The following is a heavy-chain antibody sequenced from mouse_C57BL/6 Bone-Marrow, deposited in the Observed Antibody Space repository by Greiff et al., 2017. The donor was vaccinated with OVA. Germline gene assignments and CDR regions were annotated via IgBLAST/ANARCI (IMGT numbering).Heavy chain of an antibody. V-gene: IGHV1-55*01. CDR1: GYTFTSYW. D-gene: IGHD2-4*01. CDR3: ARGDYGFYAMDY. CDR2: IYPGSGST. Sequence: QVQLKQPGAELVKPGASVKMSCKASGYTFTSYWITWVKQRPGQGLEWIGDIYPGSGSTNYNEKFKSKATLTVDTSSSTAYMQLSSLTSEDSAVYYCARGDYGFYAMDYWGQGTSVTVSS. J-gene: IGHJ4*01.